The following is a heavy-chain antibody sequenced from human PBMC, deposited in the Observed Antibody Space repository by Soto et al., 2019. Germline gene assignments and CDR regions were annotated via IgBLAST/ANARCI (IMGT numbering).Heavy chain of an antibody. CDR3: ARGLFISHIVVVPAAMGGNNWFDP. D-gene: IGHD2-2*01. CDR2: INHSGST. CDR1: GGSFSGYY. V-gene: IGHV4-34*01. Sequence: PSETLSLTCAVYGGSFSGYYWSWIRQPPGKGLEWIGEINHSGSTNYNPSLKSRVTISVDTSKNQFSLRLSSVTAADTAVYYCARGLFISHIVVVPAAMGGNNWFDPWGQGTLVTVSS. J-gene: IGHJ5*02.